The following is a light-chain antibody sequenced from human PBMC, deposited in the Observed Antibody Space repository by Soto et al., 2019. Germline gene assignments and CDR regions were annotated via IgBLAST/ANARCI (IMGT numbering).Light chain of an antibody. J-gene: IGKJ1*01. V-gene: IGKV3-20*01. CDR3: QQYGSSGT. CDR2: GAS. Sequence: EIVMTQSPATLSVSTGERATLSCRASQSVSNSLAWYQQKPGQAPRLLIYGASTRATAIPDRFSGSGSGTDFTLTISRLEPEDFAVYYCQQYGSSGTFGQGTKVDIK. CDR1: QSVSNS.